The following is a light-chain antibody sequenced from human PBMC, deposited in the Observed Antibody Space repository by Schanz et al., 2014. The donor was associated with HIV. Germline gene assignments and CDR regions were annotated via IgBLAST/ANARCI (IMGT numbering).Light chain of an antibody. V-gene: IGKV3-20*01. CDR2: GAS. CDR1: QSVSSSY. CDR3: QQYGSSPYT. J-gene: IGKJ2*01. Sequence: EIVMTQSPATLSVSPGERATLSCRASQSVSSSYLAWYQQKPGQAPRLLIYGASSRATGIPARFSGSGSGTDFTLTISSLEPEDFAVYYCQQYGSSPYTFGQGTKLEIK.